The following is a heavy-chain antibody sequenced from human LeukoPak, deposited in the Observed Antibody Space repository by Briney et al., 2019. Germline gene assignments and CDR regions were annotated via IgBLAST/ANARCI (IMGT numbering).Heavy chain of an antibody. Sequence: PSETLSLTCTVSGGSISSSSYYWGWIRQPPGKGLEWIGSIYYSGSTYYNPSLKSRVTISVDTSNNQFSLKLSSVTAADTAVYYCARARDDDFWSGYYAQGLIDYWGQGTLVTVSS. CDR1: GGSISSSSYY. CDR3: ARARDDDFWSGYYAQGLIDY. V-gene: IGHV4-39*01. CDR2: IYYSGST. J-gene: IGHJ4*02. D-gene: IGHD3-3*01.